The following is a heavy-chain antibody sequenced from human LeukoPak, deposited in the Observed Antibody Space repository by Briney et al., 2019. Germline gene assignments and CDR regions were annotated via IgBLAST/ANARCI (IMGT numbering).Heavy chain of an antibody. Sequence: GGSLRLSCAASGFTFSSYAMHWVRQAPGKGLEWVAAIWYDGSNKYYADSVKGRFTISRDNSKNTLYLQMNSLRAEDTAVYYCAREYGSSGWYYNWFDPWGQGTLVTVSS. CDR2: IWYDGSNK. D-gene: IGHD6-19*01. J-gene: IGHJ5*02. V-gene: IGHV3-33*08. CDR3: AREYGSSGWYYNWFDP. CDR1: GFTFSSYA.